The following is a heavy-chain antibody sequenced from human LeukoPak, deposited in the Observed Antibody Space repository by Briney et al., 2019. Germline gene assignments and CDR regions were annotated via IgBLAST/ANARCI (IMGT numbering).Heavy chain of an antibody. D-gene: IGHD2-21*02. Sequence: SCKASGGTFSSYAMSWVRQAPGKGLEWVSAISGSGGSTYYADSVKGRFTISRDNAKNSLYLQMNSLRAEDTAVYYCARDQCGGDCYPRGAFDIWGQGTMVTVSS. CDR3: ARDQCGGDCYPRGAFDI. CDR2: ISGSGGST. V-gene: IGHV3-23*01. CDR1: GGTFSSYA. J-gene: IGHJ3*02.